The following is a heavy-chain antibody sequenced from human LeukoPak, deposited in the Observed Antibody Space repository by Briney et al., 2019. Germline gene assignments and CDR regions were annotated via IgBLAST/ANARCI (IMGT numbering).Heavy chain of an antibody. CDR1: GYTFTGYY. Sequence: ASVKVSCKASGYTFTGYYMHWVRQVPGQGLEWMGWINPNSGGTDYAQKFQGRVTMTRDTSINTAYMELSSLRSDDTAVYYCARIKTYGDYKFDYWGQGTLVTVSS. CDR3: ARIKTYGDYKFDY. V-gene: IGHV1-2*02. CDR2: INPNSGGT. J-gene: IGHJ4*02. D-gene: IGHD4-17*01.